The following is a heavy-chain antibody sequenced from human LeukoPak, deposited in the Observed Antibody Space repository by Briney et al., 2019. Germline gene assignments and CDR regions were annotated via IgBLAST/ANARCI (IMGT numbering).Heavy chain of an antibody. CDR3: ARSPSNIWSGYKRVWYFDL. CDR2: IIPIFGTA. J-gene: IGHJ2*01. V-gene: IGHV1-69*06. CDR1: GGTFSSYA. D-gene: IGHD3-3*01. Sequence: SVKVSCKASGGTFSSYAICWVRQAPGQGLEWMGRIIPIFGTANYAQKFQGRVTITADKSTSTAYMELSSLRSEDTAVYYCARSPSNIWSGYKRVWYFDLWGRGTLVTVSS.